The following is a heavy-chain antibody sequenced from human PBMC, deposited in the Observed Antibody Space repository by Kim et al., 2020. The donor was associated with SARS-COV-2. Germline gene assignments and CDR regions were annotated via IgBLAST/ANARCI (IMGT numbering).Heavy chain of an antibody. CDR1: GFTFSSYA. J-gene: IGHJ4*02. Sequence: GGSLRLSCAASGFTFSSYAMHWVRQAPGKGLEWVAVIWYDGSNKYYADSVKGRFTISRDNSKNTLYLQMNSLRAEDTAVYYCAKIGWGNPQDYWGQGTLVTVSS. CDR2: IWYDGSNK. D-gene: IGHD2-8*02. CDR3: AKIGWGNPQDY. V-gene: IGHV3-33*06.